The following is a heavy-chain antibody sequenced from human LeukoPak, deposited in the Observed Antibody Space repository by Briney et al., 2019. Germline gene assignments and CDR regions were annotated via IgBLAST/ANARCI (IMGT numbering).Heavy chain of an antibody. Sequence: GESLKISCKGSGYNFTSYWIGWVRQMPGKGLDWMGIIYPADSDTRDSPSFQGQVTISADKSISTAYLQWSSLKASDTAIYYCARLGPVRGVIISDAYFDYWGQGTLVTVSS. D-gene: IGHD3-10*01. V-gene: IGHV5-51*01. CDR2: IYPADSDT. J-gene: IGHJ4*02. CDR1: GYNFTSYW. CDR3: ARLGPVRGVIISDAYFDY.